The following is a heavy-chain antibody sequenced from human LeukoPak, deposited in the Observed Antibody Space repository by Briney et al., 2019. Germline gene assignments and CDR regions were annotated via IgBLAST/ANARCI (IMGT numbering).Heavy chain of an antibody. CDR3: ARNYGYFDY. CDR2: IYYSGST. Sequence: SETLSLTCTVSGGSISSSSYYWGWIRQPPGKGLEWIGSIYYSGSTYYNPSLKSRVTISVDTSKNQFSLKLSSVTAADTAVYYCARNYGYFDYWGQGTLVTVSA. V-gene: IGHV4-39*07. D-gene: IGHD3-10*01. J-gene: IGHJ4*02. CDR1: GGSISSSSYY.